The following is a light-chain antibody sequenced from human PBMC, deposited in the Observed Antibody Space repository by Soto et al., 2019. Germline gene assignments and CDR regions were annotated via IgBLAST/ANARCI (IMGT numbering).Light chain of an antibody. CDR1: QSVSSTS. Sequence: EVVLTQSPGTLSLSPGERVTIICLASQSVSSTSLAWYQQKPGQTPRLLIYGASSRATGTPDRFSGGGSGTHFTLTISRLEPEDFAVYYCQHYVTSSITFGQGTRLEIK. J-gene: IGKJ5*01. CDR3: QHYVTSSIT. V-gene: IGKV3-20*01. CDR2: GAS.